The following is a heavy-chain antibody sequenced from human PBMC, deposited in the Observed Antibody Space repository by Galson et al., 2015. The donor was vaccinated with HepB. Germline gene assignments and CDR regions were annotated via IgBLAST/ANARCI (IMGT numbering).Heavy chain of an antibody. Sequence: SVKVSCKASGGTFSSYTISWVRQAPGQGLEWMGRIIPILGIANYAQKFQGRVTITADKSTSTAYMELSSLRSEDTAVYYCARDFGELNFDYWGQGTLVTVSS. J-gene: IGHJ4*02. CDR1: GGTFSSYT. CDR3: ARDFGELNFDY. CDR2: IIPILGIA. V-gene: IGHV1-69*04. D-gene: IGHD3-10*01.